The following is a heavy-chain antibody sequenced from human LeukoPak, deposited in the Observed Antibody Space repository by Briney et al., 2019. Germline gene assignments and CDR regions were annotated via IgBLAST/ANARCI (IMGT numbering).Heavy chain of an antibody. J-gene: IGHJ5*02. Sequence: GRSLRLSCAASGFTFSSYGMHWVRQAPGKGLEWVAVIWYDGSNKYYADSVKGRFTISRDNSKNTLYLQMNSLRAEDTAVYYCARYYIIAAAGPFDQGGQGTLVSVSS. D-gene: IGHD6-13*01. CDR2: IWYDGSNK. V-gene: IGHV3-33*01. CDR1: GFTFSSYG. CDR3: ARYYIIAAAGPFDQ.